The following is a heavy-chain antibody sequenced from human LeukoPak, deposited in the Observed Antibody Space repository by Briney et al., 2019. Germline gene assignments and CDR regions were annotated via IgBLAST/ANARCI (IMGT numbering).Heavy chain of an antibody. CDR2: IYASVST. D-gene: IGHD2-2*01. J-gene: IGHJ6*02. V-gene: IGHV4-61*02. CDR1: GGSISSGSYY. CDR3: ASCSSTSCSPYYYYYGMDV. Sequence: SETLSLTCTVSGGSISSGSYYGSWIRQPAGKGLEWIGRIYASVSTNYNPSLKSRVTISVDTSKNQFSLKLSSVTAADTAVYYCASCSSTSCSPYYYYYGMDVWGQGTTVTVSS.